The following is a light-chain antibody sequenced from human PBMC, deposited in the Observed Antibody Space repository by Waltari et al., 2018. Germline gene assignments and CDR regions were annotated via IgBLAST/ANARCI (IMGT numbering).Light chain of an antibody. CDR1: QRVLYSANNKNF. J-gene: IGKJ2*01. CDR3: HQYYSTPDT. Sequence: DIVMTQSPDSLAVSLGERATINCKSSQRVLYSANNKNFLAWYQQKPGQPPKLLIYWASFRASGVPERFSGSASGTDFTLTISTLQAEDVAVYYCHQYYSTPDTFGQGTHLEIK. CDR2: WAS. V-gene: IGKV4-1*01.